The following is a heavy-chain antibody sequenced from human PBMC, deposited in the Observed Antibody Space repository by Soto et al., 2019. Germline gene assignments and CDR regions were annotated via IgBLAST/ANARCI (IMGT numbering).Heavy chain of an antibody. Sequence: SVKVSCKASGGTFSSYAISWVRQAPGQGLERMGGIIPIFGTANYAQKFQGRVTITADESTSTAYMELSSLRSEDTAVYYCARGAAPTIYYFDYWGQGTLVTVSS. V-gene: IGHV1-69*13. CDR1: GGTFSSYA. CDR2: IIPIFGTA. D-gene: IGHD1-1*01. CDR3: ARGAAPTIYYFDY. J-gene: IGHJ4*02.